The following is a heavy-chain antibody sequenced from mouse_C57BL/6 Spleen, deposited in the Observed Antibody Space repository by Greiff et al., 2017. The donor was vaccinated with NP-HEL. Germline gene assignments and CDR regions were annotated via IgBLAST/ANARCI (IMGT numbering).Heavy chain of an antibody. CDR2: INPNNGGT. J-gene: IGHJ3*01. D-gene: IGHD2-1*01. V-gene: IGHV1-26*01. CDR3: AREEDYGNYWFAY. Sequence: VQLQQSGPELVKPGASVKISCKASGYTFTDYYMNWVKQSHGKSLEWIGDINPNNGGTSYNQKFKGKATLTVDKSSSTAYMELRSLTSEDSAVYYCAREEDYGNYWFAYWGQGTLVTVSA. CDR1: GYTFTDYY.